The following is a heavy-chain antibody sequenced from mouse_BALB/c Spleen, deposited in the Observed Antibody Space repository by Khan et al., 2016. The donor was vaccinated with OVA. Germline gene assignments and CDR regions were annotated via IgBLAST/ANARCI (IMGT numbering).Heavy chain of an antibody. Sequence: EVKLLESGPSLVKPSQTLSLSCSVTGDSITSGFWNWIRKFPGNKFEYLGYITYSGNIYYNQSLKSRISITRDTSKSQYYLQLNSVTTEDTATYYCARSYGSWAMDYWGQGTSVTVSS. J-gene: IGHJ4*01. CDR2: ITYSGNI. D-gene: IGHD1-1*01. CDR1: GDSITSGF. V-gene: IGHV3-8*02. CDR3: ARSYGSWAMDY.